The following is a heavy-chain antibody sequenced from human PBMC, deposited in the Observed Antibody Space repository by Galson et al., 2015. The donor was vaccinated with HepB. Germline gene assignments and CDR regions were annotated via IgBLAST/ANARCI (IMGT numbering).Heavy chain of an antibody. CDR1: GFTVSSNY. CDR3: ATQYQLLFEVAYYYYGMDV. Sequence: SLRLSCAASGFTVSSNYMSWVRQAPGKGLEWVSVIYSGGSTYYADSVKGRFTISRDNSKNTLYLQMNSLRAEDTAVYYCATQYQLLFEVAYYYYGMDVWGQGTTVTVSS. CDR2: IYSGGST. J-gene: IGHJ6*02. V-gene: IGHV3-66*01. D-gene: IGHD2-2*01.